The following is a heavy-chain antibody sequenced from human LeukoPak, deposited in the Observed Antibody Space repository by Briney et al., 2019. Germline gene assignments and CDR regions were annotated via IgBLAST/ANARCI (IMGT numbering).Heavy chain of an antibody. CDR1: GFXXSXXX. V-gene: IGHV3-33*01. Sequence: GGSLRLSCAASGFXXSXXXXXWVXXXPGXXXXXVXXXWXXXXXXXYADSVKGQFXISRDNSKNTLYLQMNSLRAEDTAVYYCARGNGDSYCSSTSCLYFDYWGQGTLVTVSS. D-gene: IGHD2-2*01. CDR3: ARGNGDSYCSSTSCLYFDY. J-gene: IGHJ4*02. CDR2: XWXXXXXX.